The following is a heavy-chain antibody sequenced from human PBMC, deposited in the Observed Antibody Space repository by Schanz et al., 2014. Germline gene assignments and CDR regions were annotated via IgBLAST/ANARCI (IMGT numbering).Heavy chain of an antibody. Sequence: QVQLVQSGAEVKKPGASVKVSCKASGYTFTSYDINWVRQATGQGLEWMGRMNSKTGNTGYAQRFQGRATMTRNTSITTAYLELSSLRSGDTAVYYCTKGRTFARWGQGTLVTVSS. J-gene: IGHJ4*02. CDR3: TKGRTFAR. CDR1: GYTFTSYD. V-gene: IGHV1-8*01. CDR2: MNSKTGNT. D-gene: IGHD3-16*01.